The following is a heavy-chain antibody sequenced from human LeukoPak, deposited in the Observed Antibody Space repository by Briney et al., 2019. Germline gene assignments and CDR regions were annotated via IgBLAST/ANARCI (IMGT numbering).Heavy chain of an antibody. Sequence: ASVTVSCKASGGTFSSYAISWVRQAPAQGLEWMGGIIPIFGTANYAQKFQGRVTITADKSTSTAYMELSSLRSEDTAVYYCARAGDCSGGSCLHYYYMDVWGKGTTVTVSS. CDR1: GGTFSSYA. V-gene: IGHV1-69*06. CDR3: ARAGDCSGGSCLHYYYMDV. D-gene: IGHD2-15*01. J-gene: IGHJ6*03. CDR2: IIPIFGTA.